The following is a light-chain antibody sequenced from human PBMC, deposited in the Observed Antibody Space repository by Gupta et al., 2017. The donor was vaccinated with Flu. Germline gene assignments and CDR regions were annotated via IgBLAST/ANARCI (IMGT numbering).Light chain of an antibody. J-gene: IGLJ3*02. CDR3: SVWDDSLRGRV. CDR1: SSNIGSNS. Sequence: SSSNIGSNSVYWYQQVPGTAPKLLIYLSDQRPSGVPDRFSGSKSGASASLSISGLRPEYEADYYCSVWDDSLRGRVFGGGTKLTVL. V-gene: IGLV1-47*01. CDR2: LSD.